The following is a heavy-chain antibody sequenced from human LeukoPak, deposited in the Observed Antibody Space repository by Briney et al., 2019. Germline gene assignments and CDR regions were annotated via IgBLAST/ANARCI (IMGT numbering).Heavy chain of an antibody. CDR1: GGAISSRSYD. J-gene: IGHJ4*02. CDR3: AIQSSADYYDSSGYLFDY. V-gene: IGHV4-39*01. Sequence: SATLSLTSTVSGGAISSRSYDWGWIRQPPGKGLEWIGSIYYSGSTYYNPSLKSRVTISVDTSKNQFSLKLSSVTAADTAVYYCAIQSSADYYDSSGYLFDYWGQGTLVTVSS. D-gene: IGHD3-22*01. CDR2: IYYSGST.